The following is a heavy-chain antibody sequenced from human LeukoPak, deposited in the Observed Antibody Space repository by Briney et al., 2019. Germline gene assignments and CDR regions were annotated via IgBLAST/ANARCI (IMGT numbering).Heavy chain of an antibody. D-gene: IGHD3-22*01. J-gene: IGHJ5*02. V-gene: IGHV3-30*04. CDR2: ISYDGSNK. CDR3: AKDLAYYYDSSGYSS. Sequence: PGRSLRLSCAASGFTFSSYAMHWVRQAPGKGLEWVAVISYDGSNKYYADSVKGRFTISRDNPKNTLYLQMNSLRAEDTAVYYCAKDLAYYYDSSGYSSWGQGTLVTVSS. CDR1: GFTFSSYA.